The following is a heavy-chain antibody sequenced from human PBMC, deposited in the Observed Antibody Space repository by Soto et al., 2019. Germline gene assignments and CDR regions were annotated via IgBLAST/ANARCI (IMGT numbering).Heavy chain of an antibody. V-gene: IGHV3-30*03. CDR3: AAETKSYFYGMDV. J-gene: IGHJ6*02. CDR1: GFTFSSYS. CDR2: ISYDGSNK. Sequence: GGSLRLSCAASGFTFSSYSMNWVRQAPGKGLEWVALISYDGSNKYYVDSVKGRFTISRDNSKNTLDLQMNSLREEDTAVYYCAAETKSYFYGMDVWGQGTTVTV.